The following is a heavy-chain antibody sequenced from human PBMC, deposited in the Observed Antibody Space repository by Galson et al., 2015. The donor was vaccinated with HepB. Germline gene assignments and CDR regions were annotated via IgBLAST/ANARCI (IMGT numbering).Heavy chain of an antibody. J-gene: IGHJ3*02. V-gene: IGHV3-21*01. CDR1: GFTFSSYS. D-gene: IGHD1-26*01. CDR3: ARDASGSYWGGDAFDI. Sequence: SLRLSCAASGFTFSSYSMNWVRQAPGKGLEWVSSISSSSSYIYYADSVKGRFTISRDNAKNSLYLQMNSLRAEDTAVYYCARDASGSYWGGDAFDIWGQGTMVTVSS. CDR2: ISSSSSYI.